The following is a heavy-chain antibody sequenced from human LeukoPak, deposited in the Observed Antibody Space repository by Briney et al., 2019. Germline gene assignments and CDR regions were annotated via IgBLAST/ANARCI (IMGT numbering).Heavy chain of an antibody. CDR2: INPNSGGT. Sequence: ASVKVSCKASGYTFTGYYMHWVRQAPGQGLEWMGWINPNSGGTNYAQKFQGRVTISVDTSKNQFSLKLSSVTAADTAVYYCARVGRVVSTAMVRDDWFDPWGQGTLVTVSS. CDR1: GYTFTGYY. D-gene: IGHD5-18*01. J-gene: IGHJ5*02. V-gene: IGHV1-2*02. CDR3: ARVGRVVSTAMVRDDWFDP.